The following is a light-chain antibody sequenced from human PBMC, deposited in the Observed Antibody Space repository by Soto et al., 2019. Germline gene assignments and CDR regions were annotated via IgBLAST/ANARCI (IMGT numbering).Light chain of an antibody. CDR2: DVS. V-gene: IGLV2-14*03. J-gene: IGLJ1*01. Sequence: QSALTQPASVSGSPGQSITISCSGTSSDVGRHNAVSWYQQHPGKVPQLMIYDVSIRPSGISDRLSASKSGNMASLTISGLQAEDEADYYCSSYRVGGYSVFGTGTKVTVL. CDR1: SSDVGRHNA. CDR3: SSYRVGGYSV.